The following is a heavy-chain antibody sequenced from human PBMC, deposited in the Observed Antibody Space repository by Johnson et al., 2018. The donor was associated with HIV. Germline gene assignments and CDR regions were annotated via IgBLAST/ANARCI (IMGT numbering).Heavy chain of an antibody. Sequence: VLLVESGGGLVQPGGSLRLSCAASGFTFSSYAMSWVRQAPGKGLEWVSVIFIVGNTYYADSVKGRFTISRDNSRNMLYLQMNSLSPEDTAVYYCARDGRDLVTRGGFDVWGPGTVVTVSS. V-gene: IGHV3-66*02. CDR1: GFTFSSYA. D-gene: IGHD5-18*01. CDR2: IFIVGNT. CDR3: ARDGRDLVTRGGFDV. J-gene: IGHJ3*01.